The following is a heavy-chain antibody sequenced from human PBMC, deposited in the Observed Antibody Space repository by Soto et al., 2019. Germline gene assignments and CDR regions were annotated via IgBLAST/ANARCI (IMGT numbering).Heavy chain of an antibody. CDR3: ASESPNPYQLLYYYYGMDV. Sequence: GGSLRLSCAASGFTFSSYSMNWVRQAPGKGLEWVSYISSSSSNIYYAGSVKGRFTISRDNAKNSLYLQMNSLRAEETAVYYCASESPNPYQLLYYYYGMDVWGQGTPVTVSS. CDR2: ISSSSSNI. D-gene: IGHD2-2*01. CDR1: GFTFSSYS. J-gene: IGHJ6*02. V-gene: IGHV3-48*04.